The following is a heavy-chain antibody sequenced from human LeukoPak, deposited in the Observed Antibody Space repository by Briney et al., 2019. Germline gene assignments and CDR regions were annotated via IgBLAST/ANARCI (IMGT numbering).Heavy chain of an antibody. CDR2: ICHSGST. CDR1: GRSFSGFY. D-gene: IGHD1-7*01. J-gene: IGHJ5*02. CDR3: ARPTSWVNYFDP. V-gene: IGHV4-34*01. Sequence: SETLSLSCAVLGRSFSGFYWSWIRQPPGKGLEWIGEICHSGSTNYNPSLKSRVTISLDMSKNHFSLKLNSVTAADTAVYYCARPTSWVNYFDPWGQGTLVTVSS.